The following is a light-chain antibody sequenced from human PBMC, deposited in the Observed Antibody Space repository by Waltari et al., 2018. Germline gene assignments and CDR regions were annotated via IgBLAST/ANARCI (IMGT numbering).Light chain of an antibody. CDR3: QQYYNTPPT. V-gene: IGKV4-1*01. CDR1: PSVSHYSNNKNY. J-gene: IGKJ1*01. CDR2: WAS. Sequence: DVLMTQSPYSLAVALGEIASIKCKSSPSVSHYSNNKNYLAWYRQKPGPPPELLISWASTREFGVPDRFIGSGSAKDFTLTINNLQAEDVAVYYCQQYYNTPPTFGQGTKVEVQ.